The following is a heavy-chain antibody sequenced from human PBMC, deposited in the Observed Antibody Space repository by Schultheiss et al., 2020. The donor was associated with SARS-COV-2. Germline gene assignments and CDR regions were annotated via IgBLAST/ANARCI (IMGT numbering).Heavy chain of an antibody. J-gene: IGHJ3*02. D-gene: IGHD4-17*01. CDR1: GFTFSSYA. Sequence: GESLKISCAASGFTFSSYAMSWVRQAPGKGLEWVSVIYSGGRTYYADSVKGRFTISRDNSKNTVYLQMNTLRVEDTAVYYCAKCASTVTILDAFDIWGQGTMVTVSS. V-gene: IGHV3-23*03. CDR3: AKCASTVTILDAFDI. CDR2: IYSGGRT.